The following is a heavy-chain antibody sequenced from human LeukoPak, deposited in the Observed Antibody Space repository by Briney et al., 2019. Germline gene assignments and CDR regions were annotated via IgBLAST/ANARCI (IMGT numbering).Heavy chain of an antibody. D-gene: IGHD5-18*01. CDR2: INSDGSST. V-gene: IGHV3-74*01. CDR3: ARGGRYSYASFDY. J-gene: IGHJ4*02. CDR1: GFTFSSYW. Sequence: PGGSLRLSCAASGFTFSSYWMHWVRQAPGKGLVWVSRINSDGSSTSYADSVKGRFTISRDNAKDTLYLQMNSLRAEDTAVYYCARGGRYSYASFDYWGRGTLVTVSS.